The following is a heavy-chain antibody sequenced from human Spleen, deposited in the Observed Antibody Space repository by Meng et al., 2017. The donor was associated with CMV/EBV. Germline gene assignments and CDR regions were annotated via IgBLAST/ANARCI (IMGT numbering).Heavy chain of an antibody. Sequence: GESLKISCAASGFTFGAFSMNWVRQAPGKGLEWVSSISTTSSYIYYADSMKGRFTISRDNAKNSLYLQMNSLRAEDTAVYYCAGFGVAITNGLDVWGQGTTVTVSS. V-gene: IGHV3-21*01. CDR1: GFTFGAFS. CDR2: ISTTSSYI. J-gene: IGHJ6*02. CDR3: AGFGVAITNGLDV. D-gene: IGHD3-3*01.